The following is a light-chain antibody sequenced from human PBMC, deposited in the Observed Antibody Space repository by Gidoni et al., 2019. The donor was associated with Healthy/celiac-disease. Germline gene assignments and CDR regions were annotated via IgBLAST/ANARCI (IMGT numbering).Light chain of an antibody. CDR1: QSVSSN. CDR2: GAS. J-gene: IGKJ4*01. V-gene: IGKV3-15*01. CDR3: QQYNNWPPLT. Sequence: EIVMTQSPATLSVSPGERATLSCSASQSVSSNLAWYQQKPGQAPRLLIYGASTRATGIPARFSGSGSGTEFTLTISSLQSEDFAVYYCQQYNNWPPLTFGGGTKVGIK.